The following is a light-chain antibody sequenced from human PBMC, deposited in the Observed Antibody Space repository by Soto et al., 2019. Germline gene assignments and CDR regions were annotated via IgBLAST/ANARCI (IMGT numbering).Light chain of an antibody. CDR1: QSVSSY. CDR2: DAS. Sequence: EIVLTQSPVTLSLSPGERATLSCRASQSVSSYLAWYQQKPGQAPRLLIYDASNRATGIPARFSGSGSGTDFTLTISRLEPEDFAVYYCQQRSNWPTFGQGTKLEIK. V-gene: IGKV3-11*01. CDR3: QQRSNWPT. J-gene: IGKJ2*01.